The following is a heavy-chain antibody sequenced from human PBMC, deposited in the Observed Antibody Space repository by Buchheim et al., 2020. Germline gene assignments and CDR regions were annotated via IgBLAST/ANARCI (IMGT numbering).Heavy chain of an antibody. D-gene: IGHD5-18*01. CDR1: GFTLSSYW. V-gene: IGHV3-7*01. J-gene: IGHJ5*02. Sequence: EVQLVESGGGLVQPGGSLRLSCAASGFTLSSYWMSWVRQAPGKGLEWVANIKQDGSEKYYVDSVKGRFTISRDNAKHSLYLQMNSLRAEDTAVYYCARFHVDTLGSWFDPWGQGTL. CDR3: ARFHVDTLGSWFDP. CDR2: IKQDGSEK.